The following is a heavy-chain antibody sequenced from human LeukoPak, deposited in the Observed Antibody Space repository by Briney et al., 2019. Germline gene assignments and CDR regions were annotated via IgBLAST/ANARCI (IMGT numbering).Heavy chain of an antibody. V-gene: IGHV1-18*01. Sequence: ASVKVSCKASGYTFTSYGISWVRQAPGQGLEWMGWISAYNGNTNYAQKLQGRVTMTTDTSTSTAYMELRSLRSDDTAVYYCARVIVSGNIAAAGTNYYYYYMDVWGKGTTVTVSS. CDR1: GYTFTSYG. CDR2: ISAYNGNT. D-gene: IGHD6-13*01. CDR3: ARVIVSGNIAAAGTNYYYYYMDV. J-gene: IGHJ6*03.